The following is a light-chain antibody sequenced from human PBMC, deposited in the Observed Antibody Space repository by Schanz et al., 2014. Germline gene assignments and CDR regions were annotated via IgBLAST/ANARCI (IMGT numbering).Light chain of an antibody. Sequence: QSALTQPASVSGSPGQSITISCTGTSSDVGGYNYVSWYQQHPGKAPKLMIYEGSKRPSGVSNRISGSKSGTSASLAISGLQSEDEAAYYCAAWDDSLNGWVFGGGTKLTVL. CDR2: EGS. J-gene: IGLJ3*02. V-gene: IGLV2-14*01. CDR3: AAWDDSLNGWV. CDR1: SSDVGGYNY.